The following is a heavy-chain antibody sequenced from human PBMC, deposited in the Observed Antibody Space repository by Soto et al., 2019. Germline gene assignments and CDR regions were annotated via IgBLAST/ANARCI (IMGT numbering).Heavy chain of an antibody. D-gene: IGHD3-10*01. J-gene: IGHJ4*02. V-gene: IGHV3-23*01. CDR1: GFTFSDYA. Sequence: EVQLLESGGGLVQPGGSLTLSCAASGFTFSDYAMSWVRQAPGKGLEWISAISRGSTATYSADSVKGRFIISRDNSKNTLYLQMNSLRADDSALYYFAKEGPLYGSGYYFDSWGQGTLVTVSS. CDR3: AKEGPLYGSGYYFDS. CDR2: ISRGSTAT.